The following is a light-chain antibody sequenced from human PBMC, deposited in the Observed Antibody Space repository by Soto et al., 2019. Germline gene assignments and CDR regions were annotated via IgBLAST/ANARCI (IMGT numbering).Light chain of an antibody. V-gene: IGKV3-15*01. Sequence: EIVMTQSPATLSVSPGERATLSCRASQSVSSNLAWYQQKPGQAPRLLIYGASTRATGIPARFSCSGSGTEFTLTINSLQSEDFAVYYCQQYNKWPSYTFCQWTKLEIK. CDR2: GAS. CDR1: QSVSSN. CDR3: QQYNKWPSYT. J-gene: IGKJ2*01.